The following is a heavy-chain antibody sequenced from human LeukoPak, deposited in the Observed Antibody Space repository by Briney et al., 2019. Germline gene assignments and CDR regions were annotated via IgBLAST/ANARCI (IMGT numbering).Heavy chain of an antibody. CDR3: AREIGQTAAGGVYYYMDV. V-gene: IGHV3-74*01. CDR1: GFTFSSYW. D-gene: IGHD6-13*01. J-gene: IGHJ6*03. Sequence: PGGSLRLSCAASGFTFSSYWMHWVRQAPGKGLVWVSRINTDGSSTSYADSVKGRFTISRDNAKNTLYLQMNSLRAEDTAVYYCAREIGQTAAGGVYYYMDVWGKGTTVTVSS. CDR2: INTDGSST.